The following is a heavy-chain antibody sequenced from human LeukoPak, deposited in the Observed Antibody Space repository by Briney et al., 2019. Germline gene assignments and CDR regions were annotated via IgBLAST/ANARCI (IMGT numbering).Heavy chain of an antibody. CDR3: AKPLRPTTSYFDS. CDR2: IHDDGAKT. J-gene: IGHJ4*02. D-gene: IGHD1-1*01. V-gene: IGHV3-23*01. CDR1: GFTFDTHT. Sequence: GGSLRLSCAASGFTFDTHTMTWVRQAPGEGLECGSRIHDDGAKTYYADSVKGRFTISRDNSKYTLFLQMNSLRADDTALYYCAKPLRPTTSYFDSWGQGTLVTVSS.